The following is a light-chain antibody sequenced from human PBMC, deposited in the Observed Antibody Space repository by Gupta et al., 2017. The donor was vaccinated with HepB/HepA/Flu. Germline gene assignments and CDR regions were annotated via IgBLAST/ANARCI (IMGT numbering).Light chain of an antibody. J-gene: IGLJ1*01. V-gene: IGLV3-21*02. CDR3: QVWDSNTDHYV. CDR1: NVGSNN. CDR2: DDN. Sequence: SYVLTQPPSVSVAPGQTARITCGGINVGSNNVQWFQQKPGQAPVLVVYDDNDRPSGIPERFSGSKSGNTATLTISRVEGWDEADYYCQVWDSNTDHYVFGTGTKVTVL.